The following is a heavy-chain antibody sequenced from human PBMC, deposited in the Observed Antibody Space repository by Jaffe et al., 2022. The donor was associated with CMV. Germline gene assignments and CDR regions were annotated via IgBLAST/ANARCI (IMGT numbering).Heavy chain of an antibody. CDR2: IYYSGST. J-gene: IGHJ4*02. V-gene: IGHV4-61*01. CDR1: GGSVSSGSYY. Sequence: QVQLQESGPGLVKPSETLSLTCTVSGGSVSSGSYYWSWIRQPPGKGLEWIGYIYYSGSTNYNPSLKSRVTISVDTSKNQFSLKLSSVTAADTAVYYCARVGYCSSTSCFVVSQGAAGPFDYWGQGTLVTVSS. CDR3: ARVGYCSSTSCFVVSQGAAGPFDY. D-gene: IGHD2-2*01.